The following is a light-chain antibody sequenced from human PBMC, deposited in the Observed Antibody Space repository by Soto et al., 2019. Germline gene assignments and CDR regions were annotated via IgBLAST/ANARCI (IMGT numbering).Light chain of an antibody. Sequence: QSALTQPASVSESPGQSIAISCAGTSSGVGGYNHVSWYQQHADKAPKLLIHEVSNRPSGVSNRFSGSKSGNTASLTISGLQAEDEADYYCTSYTSISPYVFGTGTKVTV. J-gene: IGLJ1*01. CDR2: EVS. CDR3: TSYTSISPYV. CDR1: SSGVGGYNH. V-gene: IGLV2-14*01.